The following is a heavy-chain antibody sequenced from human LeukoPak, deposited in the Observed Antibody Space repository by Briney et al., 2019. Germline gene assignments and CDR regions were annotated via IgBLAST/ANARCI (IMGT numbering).Heavy chain of an antibody. V-gene: IGHV4-30-4*01. J-gene: IGHJ3*02. CDR2: IYYSGST. D-gene: IGHD2-21*02. CDR3: ARGGDPSDAFDI. Sequence: SQTLSLTCTVSGGSISSGDYYWSWIRQPPGKGLEWIGYIYYSGSTYYNPSLKSRVTISVDTSKNQFSLKLSSVTAADTAVYYCARGGDPSDAFDIWGQGIMVTVSS. CDR1: GGSISSGDYY.